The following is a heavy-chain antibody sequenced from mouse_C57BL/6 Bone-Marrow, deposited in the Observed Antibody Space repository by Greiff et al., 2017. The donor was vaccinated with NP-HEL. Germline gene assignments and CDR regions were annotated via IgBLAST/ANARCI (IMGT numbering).Heavy chain of an antibody. CDR2: INPSTGGT. CDR3: ARGGPWFAY. V-gene: IGHV1-42*01. J-gene: IGHJ3*01. CDR1: GYSFTGYY. Sequence: EVKLMESGPELVKPGASVKISCKASGYSFTGYYMNWVKQSPEKSLEWIGEINPSTGGTTYNQKFKAKATLTVDKSSSTAYMQLKSLTSEDSAVYYCARGGPWFAYWGQGTLVTVSA.